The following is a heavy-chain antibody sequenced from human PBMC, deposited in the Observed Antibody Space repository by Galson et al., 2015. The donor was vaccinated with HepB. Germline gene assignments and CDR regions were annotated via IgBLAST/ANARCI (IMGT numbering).Heavy chain of an antibody. CDR1: GGTFSSYA. Sequence: SVKVSCKASGGTFSSYAISWVRQAPGQGLEWMGGIIPIFGTANYAQKFQGRVTITADESTSTAYMELSSLRSEDTAVYYCARGLLRVVGKPWDAFDIWGQGTMVTVSS. V-gene: IGHV1-69*13. CDR2: IIPIFGTA. CDR3: ARGLLRVVGKPWDAFDI. D-gene: IGHD3-10*01. J-gene: IGHJ3*02.